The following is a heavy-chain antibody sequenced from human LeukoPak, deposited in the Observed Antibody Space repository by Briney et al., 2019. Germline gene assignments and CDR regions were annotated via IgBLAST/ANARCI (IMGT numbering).Heavy chain of an antibody. Sequence: GGSLRLSCVASGFTFKDYAMSWVRQAPGKGLEWVSSINNRGDKTYYADSVKGRFTISRDNSRNTLYLQMNSLRAEDTATYYCAKDRRQQVYGNHWFDPRGQGILVTVSS. CDR2: INNRGDKT. CDR3: AKDRRQQVYGNHWFDP. V-gene: IGHV3-23*01. J-gene: IGHJ5*02. D-gene: IGHD2-8*01. CDR1: GFTFKDYA.